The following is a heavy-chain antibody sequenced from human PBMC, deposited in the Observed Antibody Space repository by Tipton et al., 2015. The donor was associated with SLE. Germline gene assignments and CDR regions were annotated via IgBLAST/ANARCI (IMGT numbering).Heavy chain of an antibody. J-gene: IGHJ5*02. Sequence: TLSLTCTVSGFSISTGYYWGWIRRPPGKGLEWIGNIYHTGSTYYNPSLKSRVTISLDTSKNQFSLKLSSVTAADTAVYYCAKAGGGDSNWFDPWGQGTLVTVSS. CDR2: IYHTGST. V-gene: IGHV4-38-2*02. CDR3: AKAGGGDSNWFDP. CDR1: GFSISTGYY. D-gene: IGHD2-21*01.